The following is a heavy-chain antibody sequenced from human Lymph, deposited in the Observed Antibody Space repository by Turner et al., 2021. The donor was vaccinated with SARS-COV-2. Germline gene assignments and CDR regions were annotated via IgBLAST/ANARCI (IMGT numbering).Heavy chain of an antibody. J-gene: IGHJ4*02. CDR1: GFTFSYYW. Sequence: EVQVVESGGGLVQPGGSLRLYCAASGFTFSYYWMSWVRQAPGKGLEWVANIKQDGSEKYYVDSVKGRFTISRDNAKNSLFLQMNSLRAEDTAVYYCARMGSSSWYFDYWGQGTLVTVSS. D-gene: IGHD1-26*01. CDR3: ARMGSSSWYFDY. CDR2: IKQDGSEK. V-gene: IGHV3-7*01.